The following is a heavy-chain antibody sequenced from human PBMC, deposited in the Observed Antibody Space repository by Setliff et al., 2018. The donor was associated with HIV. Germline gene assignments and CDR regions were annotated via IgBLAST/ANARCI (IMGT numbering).Heavy chain of an antibody. CDR2: INQSGST. CDR3: ARGRDYTGSWFRPFYLDF. D-gene: IGHD3-3*01. V-gene: IGHV4-34*01. CDR1: GESFSAYH. Sequence: SETLSLTCTVYGESFSAYHWSWIRQTAGKGLEWLGEINQSGSTAYNLALESRVSMSIDTSKNQFSLKLTSVTAADSAIYYCARGRDYTGSWFRPFYLDFWGHGKLVTVSS. J-gene: IGHJ4*01.